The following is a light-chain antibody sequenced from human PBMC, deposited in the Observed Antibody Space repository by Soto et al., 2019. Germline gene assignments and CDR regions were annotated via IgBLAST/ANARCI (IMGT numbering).Light chain of an antibody. Sequence: DIVMTQSPLSLPVTPGEPASISCRSSQSLLHSNGYNYLDWYLQKPGQSPQLLIYLGSNRASGVHDRFSGSGSGTDSTLKISRVEAEDVGVYYCMQPLQSWTFGQGTKVDI. CDR3: MQPLQSWT. J-gene: IGKJ1*01. CDR2: LGS. V-gene: IGKV2-28*01. CDR1: QSLLHSNGYNY.